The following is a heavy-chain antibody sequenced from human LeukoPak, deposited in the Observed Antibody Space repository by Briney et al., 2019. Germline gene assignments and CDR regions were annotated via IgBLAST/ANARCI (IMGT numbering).Heavy chain of an antibody. CDR1: GGSFSGYY. J-gene: IGHJ6*02. V-gene: IGHV4-34*01. CDR2: INHSGST. D-gene: IGHD3-3*01. Sequence: SETLSLTCAVYGGSFSGYYWSWIRQPPGKGLEWIGEINHSGSTNYNPSLKSRVTISVDTSKNQFSLKLSSVTAADTAVYYCARLLPLWSGYWYYGMDVWGQGTTVTVSS. CDR3: ARLLPLWSGYWYYGMDV.